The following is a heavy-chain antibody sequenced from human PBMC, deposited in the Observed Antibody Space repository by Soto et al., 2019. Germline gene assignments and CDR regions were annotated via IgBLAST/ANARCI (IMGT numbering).Heavy chain of an antibody. CDR2: IYYSGST. Sequence: SETLSLTCTVSGGSISSYYWSWIRQPPGKGLEWIGYIYYSGSTNYNPSLKSRVTISVDTSKNQFSLKLSSVTAADTAVYYCARLYAFGGVIARHFHDYWGQGTLVTVSS. CDR3: ARLYAFGGVIARHFHDY. D-gene: IGHD3-16*02. V-gene: IGHV4-59*08. CDR1: GGSISSYY. J-gene: IGHJ4*02.